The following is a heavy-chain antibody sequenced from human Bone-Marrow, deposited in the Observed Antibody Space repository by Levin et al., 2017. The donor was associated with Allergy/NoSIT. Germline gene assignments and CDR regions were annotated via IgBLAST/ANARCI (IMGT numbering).Heavy chain of an antibody. CDR2: ISDSGGAR. Sequence: GGSLRLSCAASAFTFSNFAMSCVRQTPGKGLEWVSGISDSGGARYYADSVKGRLTISRDNSKNTLYLQMNSLRAEDTAVYYCAKGGLAAAGTWVDYWGQGTLVTVSS. CDR1: AFTFSNFA. V-gene: IGHV3-23*01. J-gene: IGHJ4*02. CDR3: AKGGLAAAGTWVDY. D-gene: IGHD6-13*01.